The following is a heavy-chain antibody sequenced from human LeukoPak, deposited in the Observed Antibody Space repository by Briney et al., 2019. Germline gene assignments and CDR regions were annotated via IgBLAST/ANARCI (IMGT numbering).Heavy chain of an antibody. CDR1: GFTFSSYA. Sequence: GGSLRLSCAASGFTFSSYAMSWVRLAPGKGLEWVSSISSSSSYIYYADSVKGRFTISRDNAKNSLYLQMNSLRAEDTAVYYCARLPSYGSGRDYWGQGTLVTVSS. CDR2: ISSSSSYI. V-gene: IGHV3-21*01. CDR3: ARLPSYGSGRDY. J-gene: IGHJ4*02. D-gene: IGHD5-18*01.